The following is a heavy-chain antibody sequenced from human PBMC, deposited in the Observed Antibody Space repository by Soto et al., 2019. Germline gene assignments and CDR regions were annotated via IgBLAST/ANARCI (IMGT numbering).Heavy chain of an antibody. CDR2: IIPIFGTA. CDR1: GGTFSSYA. D-gene: IGHD2-8*01. J-gene: IGHJ6*02. Sequence: QVQLVQSGAEVKKPGSSVKVSCKASGGTFSSYAISWVRQAPGQGLEWMGGIIPIFGTANYAQKFQGRVTITADESTSTAYMALSSLRSEDTAVYYCARECNRWCMPGLSHYYGMDVWGQGTTVTVSS. V-gene: IGHV1-69*01. CDR3: ARECNRWCMPGLSHYYGMDV.